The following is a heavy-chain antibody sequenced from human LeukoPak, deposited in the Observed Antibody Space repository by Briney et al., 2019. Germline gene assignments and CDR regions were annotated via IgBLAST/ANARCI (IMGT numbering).Heavy chain of an antibody. V-gene: IGHV3-48*04. Sequence: PGGSLRLSCAASGFTFSTYSMNWVRQAPGKGLEWVSYISSSSGTMYYADSVKGRFTISGDNAQNSLYLQMNSLTAEDTAVYYCAREGSAADDFDYWGQGTLVTVSS. CDR1: GFTFSTYS. D-gene: IGHD2-2*01. J-gene: IGHJ4*02. CDR2: ISSSSGTM. CDR3: AREGSAADDFDY.